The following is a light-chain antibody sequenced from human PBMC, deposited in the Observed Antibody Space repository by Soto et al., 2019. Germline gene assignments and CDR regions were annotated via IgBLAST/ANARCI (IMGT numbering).Light chain of an antibody. CDR2: KVS. V-gene: IGKV2-30*02. CDR1: QSLVHSDGNTY. J-gene: IGKJ1*01. Sequence: EVVMTQSPLSLPVTLGQPASISCRSTQSLVHSDGNTYLSWLQQRPGQSPRRLIYKVSDRDSGVPDRFSGSGSGTDFTLKISRVEAGDVGVYYCMQGTHWPWTFGQGTKVEIK. CDR3: MQGTHWPWT.